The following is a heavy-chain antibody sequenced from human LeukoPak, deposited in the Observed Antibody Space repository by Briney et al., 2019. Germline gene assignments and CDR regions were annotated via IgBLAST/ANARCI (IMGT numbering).Heavy chain of an antibody. D-gene: IGHD3-22*01. Sequence: RLSCEASGFTFSRFGMHWVRQAXGKGLXGVAXXWYDGSNQDYADSVKGRFTISRDNSKNTLYLQVSSLRAEDTAVYYYARDRWYDGSGYIAAFDYWGQGTLVTVS. CDR1: GFTFSRFG. J-gene: IGHJ4*02. CDR3: ARDRWYDGSGYIAAFDY. CDR2: XWYDGSNQ. V-gene: IGHV3-33*01.